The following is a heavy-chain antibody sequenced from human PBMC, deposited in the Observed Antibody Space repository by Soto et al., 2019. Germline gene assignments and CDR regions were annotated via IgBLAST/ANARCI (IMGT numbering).Heavy chain of an antibody. Sequence: SETLSLTCTVSGGSISSGDYYWSWIRQPPGKGLDLIGYIYYSGSTYYNPSLKSRVTISVDTSKNQFSLKLSSVTAADTAVYYCARDTYYYGMDVWGQGTTVTVSS. J-gene: IGHJ6*02. V-gene: IGHV4-30-4*01. CDR3: ARDTYYYGMDV. CDR1: GGSISSGDYY. CDR2: IYYSGST.